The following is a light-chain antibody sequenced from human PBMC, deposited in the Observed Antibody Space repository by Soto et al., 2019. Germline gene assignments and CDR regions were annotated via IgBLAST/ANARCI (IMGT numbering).Light chain of an antibody. CDR2: EVS. CDR1: SSDVGSYNR. V-gene: IGLV2-18*02. Sequence: QSVLTQPPSVSGSPGQSVTISCTGTSSDVGSYNRVSWYQQPPGTAPKLMIYEVSNRPSGVPDRFSGSKSGDTASLTISGLQAEDEADYYCSSYTSSSTFVVFGGGTKVPVL. J-gene: IGLJ2*01. CDR3: SSYTSSSTFVV.